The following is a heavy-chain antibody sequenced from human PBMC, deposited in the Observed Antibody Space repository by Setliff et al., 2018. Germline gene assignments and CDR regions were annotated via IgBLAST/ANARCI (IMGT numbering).Heavy chain of an antibody. CDR3: VRAPPTVVIPPGRAFFDP. D-gene: IGHD2-2*01. Sequence: ASVKVSCKASGYTFANYGLHWVRQAPGQRLEWMGWINAGNGDTKYSQKFQGRVTMTTDTYTSTANMELRSLRSDDTAVYYCVRAPPTVVIPPGRAFFDPWGQGTLVTVSS. V-gene: IGHV1-3*01. CDR1: GYTFANYG. CDR2: INAGNGDT. J-gene: IGHJ5*02.